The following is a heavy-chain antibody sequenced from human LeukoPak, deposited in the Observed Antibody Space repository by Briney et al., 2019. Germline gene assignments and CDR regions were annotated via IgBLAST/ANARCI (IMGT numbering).Heavy chain of an antibody. V-gene: IGHV4-59*01. Sequence: SETLSLTCTVSGGSTSSYYWSWIRQPPGKGLEWIGYIYYSGSTNYNPSLKSRVTISVDTSKNQFSLKLSSVTAADTAVYYCARRTPWELNAFDIWGQGTMVTVSS. CDR1: GGSTSSYY. CDR3: ARRTPWELNAFDI. CDR2: IYYSGST. J-gene: IGHJ3*02. D-gene: IGHD1-26*01.